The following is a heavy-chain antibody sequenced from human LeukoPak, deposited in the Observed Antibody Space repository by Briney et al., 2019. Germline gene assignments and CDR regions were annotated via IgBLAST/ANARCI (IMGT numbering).Heavy chain of an antibody. V-gene: IGHV3-64*01. CDR3: ARDWRTLYCSSTSCRYYYYGMDV. J-gene: IGHJ6*02. CDR1: GFTFSSYA. D-gene: IGHD2-2*01. Sequence: GGSLRLSCAASGFTFSSYAMRWVRQAPGKGLEYVSAISSNGGSTYYANSVKGRFTISRDNSKNTLYLQMDSLRAEDMAVYYCARDWRTLYCSSTSCRYYYYGMDVWGQGTTVTVYS. CDR2: ISSNGGST.